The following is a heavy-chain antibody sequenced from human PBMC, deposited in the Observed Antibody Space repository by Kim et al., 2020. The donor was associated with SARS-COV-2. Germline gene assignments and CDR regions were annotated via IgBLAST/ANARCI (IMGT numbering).Heavy chain of an antibody. CDR2: IYSGGST. Sequence: GGSLRLSCAASGFTVSSNYMSWVRQAPGKGLEWVSVIYSGGSTYYADSVKGRFTISRDNSKNTLYLQMNSLRAEDTAVYYCARDYWFGELGIDYWGQGTLVTVSS. D-gene: IGHD3-10*01. CDR1: GFTVSSNY. CDR3: ARDYWFGELGIDY. J-gene: IGHJ4*02. V-gene: IGHV3-53*01.